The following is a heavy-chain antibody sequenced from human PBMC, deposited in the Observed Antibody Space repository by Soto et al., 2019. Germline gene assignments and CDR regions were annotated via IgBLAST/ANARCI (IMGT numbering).Heavy chain of an antibody. D-gene: IGHD6-6*01. J-gene: IGHJ4*02. V-gene: IGHV4-59*01. CDR2: IYYSGST. CDR1: DGSISRYY. CDR3: ARGGGRGIAARPY. Sequence: SETLSLTCHVCDGSISRYYWSWIRQPPGKGLEWIGYIYYSGSTNYNPSLKSRVTISVDTSKNQFSLKLSSVTAADTAVYYCARGGGRGIAARPYWGQGTLVTVSS.